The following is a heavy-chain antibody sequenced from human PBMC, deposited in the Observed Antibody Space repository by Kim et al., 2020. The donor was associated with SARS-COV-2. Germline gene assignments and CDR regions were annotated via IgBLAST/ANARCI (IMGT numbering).Heavy chain of an antibody. CDR2: IKQDGSEK. CDR1: GFMFSSYW. CDR3: GAGILLVSAAIVLAY. J-gene: IGHJ4*02. Sequence: GGSLRLSCAASGFMFSSYWMSWVRQAPGKGLEWVANIKQDGSEKYYVDSVKGRFTISRDNAKNSVSLQMNSLGADDTAVYYCGAGILLVSAAIVLAYWGQGALVTVSS. V-gene: IGHV3-7*03. D-gene: IGHD2-2*02.